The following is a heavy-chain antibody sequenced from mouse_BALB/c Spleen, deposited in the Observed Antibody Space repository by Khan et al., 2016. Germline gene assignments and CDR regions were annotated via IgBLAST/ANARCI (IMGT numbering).Heavy chain of an antibody. V-gene: IGHV5-17*02. CDR2: ISSDSSTI. CDR1: GFTFSSFG. CDR3: ARPHYYAMDY. Sequence: LVESGGGLVQPGGSRRLSCAASGFTFSSFGMHWVRQAPEKGLEWVAYISSDSSTIYYADTVKGRFTISSDNPKNTLFLQMTSLRSEDTAMYYCARPHYYAMDYWGQGTSVTVSS. J-gene: IGHJ4*01.